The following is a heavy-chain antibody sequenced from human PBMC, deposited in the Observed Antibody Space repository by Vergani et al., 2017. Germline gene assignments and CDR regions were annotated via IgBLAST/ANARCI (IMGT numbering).Heavy chain of an antibody. J-gene: IGHJ4*02. CDR2: IQCGGSNQ. D-gene: IGHD3-16*01. Sequence: QVQLVESGGGVVQRGGSLRLSCATSGFTLSNYDMQWIRQGPGKGLEFVAFIQCGGSNQYYADSVKGRFTLSRDFSKNTLYLQMNSLRTDDTATYYCAKHFRGWGIDYWGQGTQVIVSS. V-gene: IGHV3-30*02. CDR1: GFTLSNYD. CDR3: AKHFRGWGIDY.